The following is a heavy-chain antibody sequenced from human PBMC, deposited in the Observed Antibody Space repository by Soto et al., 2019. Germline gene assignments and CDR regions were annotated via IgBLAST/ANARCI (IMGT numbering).Heavy chain of an antibody. J-gene: IGHJ4*02. Sequence: QVQLVQSGSEVKKPGSAVRVSCKASGGSVSNSAISWLRQAPGQGPEWMGGIIPIFGPAIYARKFQGRVTITADEPTSTAYMELNNVRSEDTAVYYCGRGSSWTKVEYWGQGTLVTVSS. D-gene: IGHD6-13*01. CDR1: GGSVSNSA. CDR3: GRGSSWTKVEY. CDR2: IIPIFGPA. V-gene: IGHV1-69*01.